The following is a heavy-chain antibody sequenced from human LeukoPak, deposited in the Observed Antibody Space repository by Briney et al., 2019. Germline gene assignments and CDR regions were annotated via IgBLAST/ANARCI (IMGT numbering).Heavy chain of an antibody. J-gene: IGHJ5*02. CDR2: IYYSGST. CDR3: ARPRTRLAWFDP. D-gene: IGHD6-19*01. Sequence: PSETLSLTCAVYGGSFSGYYWGWIRQPPGKGLEWIGTIYYSGSTYYNPSLKSRVTISVDTSRNQFSLRLTSVTAADTAVYYCARPRTRLAWFDPWGQGTLVTVSS. V-gene: IGHV4-34*01. CDR1: GGSFSGYY.